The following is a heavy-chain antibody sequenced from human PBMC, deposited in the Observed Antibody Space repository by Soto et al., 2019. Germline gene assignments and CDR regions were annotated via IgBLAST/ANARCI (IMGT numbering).Heavy chain of an antibody. CDR1: GFTFRSYA. V-gene: IGHV3-23*01. CDR3: AKEPVGPDWYFDL. Sequence: DVQLLESGGGLVQPGGSLRLSCAAPGFTFRSYAMSWVRQAPGKGREWVSGISGSGISTNYADSVKGRFTVSRDNSKNTLYLQMNSLRAEDTAVYNCAKEPVGPDWYFDLWGRGTLVTVSS. CDR2: ISGSGIST. J-gene: IGHJ2*01.